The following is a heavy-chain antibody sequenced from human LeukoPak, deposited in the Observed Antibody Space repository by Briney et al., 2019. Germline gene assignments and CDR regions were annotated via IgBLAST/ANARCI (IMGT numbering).Heavy chain of an antibody. D-gene: IGHD2-8*02. CDR3: ARKGCTGNCNIFDY. Sequence: ASVRVSCKSSGYIFNAYGINWVRLVPGQGLEWMGWINTDNGNTKYAEEVQGRVIMIRDTSTSTVYMELRSLRSDDTAVYYCARKGCTGNCNIFDYWGQGTLVTVSS. V-gene: IGHV1-18*01. J-gene: IGHJ4*02. CDR2: INTDNGNT. CDR1: GYIFNAYG.